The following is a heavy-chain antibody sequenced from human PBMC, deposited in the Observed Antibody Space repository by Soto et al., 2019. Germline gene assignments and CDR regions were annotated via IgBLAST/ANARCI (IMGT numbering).Heavy chain of an antibody. CDR2: IYHSGST. V-gene: IGHV4-4*02. J-gene: IGHJ5*02. CDR1: GCSISSSNW. CDR3: AREPSRSLFDP. Sequence: SETLSLTCSVSGCSISSSNWWSWVRQPPGKGLEWIGEIYHSGSTNYNPSLKSRVTISVDKSKNQFSLKLSSVTAADTAVYYCAREPSRSLFDPWGQGTLVTVSS.